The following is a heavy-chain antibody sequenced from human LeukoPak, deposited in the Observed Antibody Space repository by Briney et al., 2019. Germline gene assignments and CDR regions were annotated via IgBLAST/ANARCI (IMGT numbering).Heavy chain of an antibody. CDR3: ARYMTTVPTNGMDV. D-gene: IGHD4-4*01. Sequence: SETLSLTCTVSGDSISSSYYYWSWIRQPPGKGLEWIGYIYHSGSTYYNSSLKSRLTISVDTSKNPFSLNVRSVTAADTAVYYCARYMTTVPTNGMDVWGQGTTVTVSS. V-gene: IGHV4-30-4*01. J-gene: IGHJ6*02. CDR1: GDSISSSYYY. CDR2: IYHSGST.